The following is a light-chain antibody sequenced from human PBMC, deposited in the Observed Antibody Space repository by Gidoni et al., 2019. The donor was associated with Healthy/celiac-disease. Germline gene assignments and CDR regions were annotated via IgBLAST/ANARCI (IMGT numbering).Light chain of an antibody. CDR2: LGS. J-gene: IGKJ4*01. Sequence: IVMTPSPLSLPVTPGEPASISCRSSQSLLHSKGYNYLDWYLQKPGQSPQLLIYLGSSRASGVPDRFSGSGSGTYFTLKISRVEADDVGVYYCMQALQTPLTFGGGTKVEIK. CDR1: QSLLHSKGYNY. CDR3: MQALQTPLT. V-gene: IGKV2-28*01.